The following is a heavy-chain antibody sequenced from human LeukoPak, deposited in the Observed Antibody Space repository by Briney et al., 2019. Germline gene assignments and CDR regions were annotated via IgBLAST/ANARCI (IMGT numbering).Heavy chain of an antibody. CDR2: ISYDGSNK. CDR3: ARIRYSSSWYSQFNYGMDV. D-gene: IGHD6-13*01. Sequence: QAGGSLRLSCAASGFTFSSYGMHWVRQAPGKGLEWVAVISYDGSNKYYADSVKGRFTISRDNSKNTLYLQMNSLRAEDTAVYYCARIRYSSSWYSQFNYGMDVWGQGTTVTVSS. V-gene: IGHV3-30*03. CDR1: GFTFSSYG. J-gene: IGHJ6*02.